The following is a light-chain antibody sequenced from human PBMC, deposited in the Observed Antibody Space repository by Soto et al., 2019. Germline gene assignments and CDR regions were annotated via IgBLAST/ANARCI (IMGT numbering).Light chain of an antibody. CDR1: QSVSSSY. CDR3: QQYGSSPT. Sequence: EIVLTQSPGTLSLSPGERATLSCRASQSVSSSYLAWYQQKPGQAPRLLIYGASSRATGIPDRFSGSGSGTDFTLTISRLEPEDFAVYYCQQYGSSPTCAQGTKVAIK. J-gene: IGKJ1*01. V-gene: IGKV3-20*01. CDR2: GAS.